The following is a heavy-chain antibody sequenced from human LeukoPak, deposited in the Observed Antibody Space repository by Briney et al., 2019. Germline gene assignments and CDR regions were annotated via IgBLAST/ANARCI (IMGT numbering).Heavy chain of an antibody. D-gene: IGHD3-10*01. J-gene: IGHJ4*02. Sequence: ASVTVSCTTSGYTFTGYYLHWVRRAPGQGLEWMGWIDPRSGGTNYARKFQGRVTMTRDTSISTGYLKLSGLTSDDTALYYCASGWRSYYAFDHWGQGNLVPGSS. V-gene: IGHV1-2*02. CDR2: IDPRSGGT. CDR1: GYTFTGYY. CDR3: ASGWRSYYAFDH.